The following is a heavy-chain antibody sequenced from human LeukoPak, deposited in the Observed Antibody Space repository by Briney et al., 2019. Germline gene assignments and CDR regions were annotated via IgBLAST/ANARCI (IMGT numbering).Heavy chain of an antibody. J-gene: IGHJ6*03. CDR3: ARDRGSYLSGANYYYYYMDV. D-gene: IGHD1-26*01. CDR1: GFTFSSYW. CDR2: IKQDGSEK. V-gene: IGHV3-7*01. Sequence: GGSLRLSCAASGFTFSSYWMSWVRQAPGKGLEWVANIKQDGSEKYYVDSVKGRFTISRDNSKNTLYLQMNSLRAEDTAVYYCARDRGSYLSGANYYYYYMDVWGKGTTVTVSS.